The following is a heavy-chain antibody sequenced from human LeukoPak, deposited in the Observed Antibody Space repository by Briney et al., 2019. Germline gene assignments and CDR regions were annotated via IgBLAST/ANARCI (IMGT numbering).Heavy chain of an antibody. CDR3: ARFRGYCSGGSCYYEYYYYYMDV. Sequence: PGGSLRLSCAASGFTFSSYSMSWVRQAPGKGLECVSYISSSSSIIYYADSVKGRSTISRDTAKNSLYLQMNSLRAEDTAVYFCARFRGYCSGGSCYYEYYYYYMDVWGKGTTVTVSS. CDR1: GFTFSSYS. CDR2: ISSSSSII. J-gene: IGHJ6*03. V-gene: IGHV3-48*01. D-gene: IGHD2-15*01.